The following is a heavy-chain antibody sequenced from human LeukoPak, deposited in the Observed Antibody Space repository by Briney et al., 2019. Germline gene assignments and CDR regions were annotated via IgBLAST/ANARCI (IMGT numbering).Heavy chain of an antibody. CDR2: INPNSGGT. D-gene: IGHD3-22*01. Sequence: ASVKVSCKASGYTLTYFYIHWMRQAPGQGLEWMGWINPNSGGTNFAQQFQGRVTMTRDTSISTAYMELSSLTSDDTAVYYCARDLKTRYYYDSSASYSLDAFDIWGQGTVVTVSS. CDR3: ARDLKTRYYYDSSASYSLDAFDI. CDR1: GYTLTYFY. J-gene: IGHJ3*02. V-gene: IGHV1-2*02.